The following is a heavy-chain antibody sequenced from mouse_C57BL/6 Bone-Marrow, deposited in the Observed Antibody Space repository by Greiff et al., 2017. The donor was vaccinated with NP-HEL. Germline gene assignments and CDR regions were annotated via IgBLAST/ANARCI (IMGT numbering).Heavy chain of an antibody. CDR1: GFSLTSYA. J-gene: IGHJ1*03. D-gene: IGHD1-1*01. V-gene: IGHV2-9-1*01. CDR3: ARGRLITTVVASYWYFDV. Sequence: VMLVESGPGLVAPSQCLSITCTVSGFSLTSYAISWVRQPPGKGLEWLGVIWTGGGTNYNSALKSRLSISKDNSKSQVFLKMNSLQTDDTARYYCARGRLITTVVASYWYFDVWGTGTTVTVSS. CDR2: IWTGGGT.